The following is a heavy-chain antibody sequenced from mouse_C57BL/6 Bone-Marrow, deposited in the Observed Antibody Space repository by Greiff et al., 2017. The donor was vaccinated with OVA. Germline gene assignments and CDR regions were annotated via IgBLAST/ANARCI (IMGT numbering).Heavy chain of an antibody. V-gene: IGHV1-75*01. CDR1: GYTFTDYY. Sequence: VQLVESGPELVKPGASVKISCKASGYTFTDYYINWVKQRPGQGLEWIGWIFPGSGSTYYNEKFKGKATLTVDKSSSTAYMLLSSLTSEDSAVYFCAKGDSNYLSWFAYWGQGTLVTVSA. CDR2: IFPGSGST. CDR3: AKGDSNYLSWFAY. J-gene: IGHJ3*01. D-gene: IGHD2-5*01.